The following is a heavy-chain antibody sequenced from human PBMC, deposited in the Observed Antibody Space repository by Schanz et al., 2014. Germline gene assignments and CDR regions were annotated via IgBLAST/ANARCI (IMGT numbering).Heavy chain of an antibody. CDR1: GGSINNFY. D-gene: IGHD3-10*01. V-gene: IGHV4-59*08. CDR3: ARGGSAMVRGVMTASYWFFDL. Sequence: QVQLQESGPGLVKPSETLSLTCSVSGGSINNFYWGWIRQSPWKGLEWLGYIYYSGIPTYNPSLKSRLSLPAEATKTQFSLKFTAVTAGDAPVYYCARGGSAMVRGVMTASYWFFDLWGRGTLVTVSP. J-gene: IGHJ2*01. CDR2: IYYSGIP.